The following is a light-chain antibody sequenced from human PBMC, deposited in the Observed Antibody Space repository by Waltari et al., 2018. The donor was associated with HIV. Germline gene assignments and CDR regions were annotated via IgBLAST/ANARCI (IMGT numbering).Light chain of an antibody. CDR1: QSVSSY. Sequence: EIVVTQSPGTLSLSPGERATLSCRTSQSVSSYSAWYQQKPGQAPRLLIYDASNRATGIPARFSGSGSGTDFTLTISSLEPEDFAVYYCQQRFNWVTFGGGTKVEIK. CDR2: DAS. CDR3: QQRFNWVT. J-gene: IGKJ4*01. V-gene: IGKV3-11*01.